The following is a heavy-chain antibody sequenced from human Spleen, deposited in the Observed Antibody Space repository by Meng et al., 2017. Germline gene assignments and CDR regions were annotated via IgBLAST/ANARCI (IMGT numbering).Heavy chain of an antibody. CDR2: ISSSGSTT. V-gene: IGHV3-48*03. CDR1: GFTFSSYE. J-gene: IGHJ5*02. CDR3: AKDHRLPQITVVRGTMKAPTEDWFDP. D-gene: IGHD3-10*01. Sequence: GESLKISCAASGFTFSSYEMNWVRQAPGKGLEWVSYISSSGSTTYYADSMKGRFTISRDNSKNTLYLQMNSLRAEDTAVYYCAKDHRLPQITVVRGTMKAPTEDWFDPWGQGTLVTVSS.